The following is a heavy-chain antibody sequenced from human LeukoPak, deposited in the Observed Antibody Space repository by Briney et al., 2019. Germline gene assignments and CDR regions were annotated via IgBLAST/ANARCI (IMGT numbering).Heavy chain of an antibody. J-gene: IGHJ4*02. Sequence: GGSLRLSCAASGFTFSSYAMSWVRQAPGKGLEWVSAIIGSGGSTYYADSVKGRFTISRDNSKNTLYLQMNSLRAEDTAVYYCAKSVVVVAATRDYYFDYWGQGTLVTVSS. D-gene: IGHD2-15*01. V-gene: IGHV3-23*01. CDR1: GFTFSSYA. CDR2: IIGSGGST. CDR3: AKSVVVVAATRDYYFDY.